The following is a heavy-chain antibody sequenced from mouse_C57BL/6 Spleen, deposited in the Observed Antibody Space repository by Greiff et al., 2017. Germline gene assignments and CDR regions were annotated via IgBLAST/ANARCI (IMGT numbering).Heavy chain of an antibody. CDR2: ISSGGSYT. CDR1: GFTFSSYG. Sequence: DVKLVESGGDLVKPGGSLKLSCAASGFTFSSYGMSWVRQTPDKRLEWVATISSGGSYTYYPDSVKGRFTISRDNAKNTLYLQMSSLKSEDTAMYYCARGDYGSSIDSWGQGTTLTVSS. J-gene: IGHJ2*01. V-gene: IGHV5-6*02. D-gene: IGHD1-1*01. CDR3: ARGDYGSSIDS.